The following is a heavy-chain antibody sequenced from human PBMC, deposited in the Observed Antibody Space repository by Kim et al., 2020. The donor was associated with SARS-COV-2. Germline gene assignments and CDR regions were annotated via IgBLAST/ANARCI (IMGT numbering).Heavy chain of an antibody. CDR3: ARGRTRWYDP. V-gene: IGHV1-3*04. Sequence: ASVKVSCKASGYTFTADALHWLRQAPGQRLEWMGYIYTDSGLTRYSQTFQGRLTMTREISARTVYMELSSLKSEDTAIYYCARGRTRWYDPWGQGTLVTVSS. CDR2: IYTDSGLT. CDR1: GYTFTADA. J-gene: IGHJ5*02.